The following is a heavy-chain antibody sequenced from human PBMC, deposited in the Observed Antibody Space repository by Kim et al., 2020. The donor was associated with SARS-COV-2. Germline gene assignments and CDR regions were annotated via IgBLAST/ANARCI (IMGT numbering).Heavy chain of an antibody. D-gene: IGHD3-16*01. V-gene: IGHV4-59*08. CDR2: IYYSGST. J-gene: IGHJ4*01. CDR3: ARHPSLYSFDY. Sequence: SETLSLTCTVSGGSISSYYWSWIRHPPGKGLEWIGYIYYSGSTNYNPSLKSRVSITVDTSNNPFSLQLSSVPAADTAVSYCARHPSLYSFDYLGHGTLVT. CDR1: GGSISSYY.